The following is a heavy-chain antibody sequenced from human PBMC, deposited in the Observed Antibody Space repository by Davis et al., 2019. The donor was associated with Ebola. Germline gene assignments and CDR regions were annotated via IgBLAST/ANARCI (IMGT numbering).Heavy chain of an antibody. Sequence: ASVKVSCKASGYTFTSYAMNWVRQAPGQGLEWMGRINPNSGGANYAQKFQGRVTMTRDTSISTAYMELSRLRSDDTAVYYCARGGYCSGGSCYYFDNWGQGTLVTVSS. CDR1: GYTFTSYA. CDR2: INPNSGGA. J-gene: IGHJ4*02. V-gene: IGHV1-2*06. D-gene: IGHD2-15*01. CDR3: ARGGYCSGGSCYYFDN.